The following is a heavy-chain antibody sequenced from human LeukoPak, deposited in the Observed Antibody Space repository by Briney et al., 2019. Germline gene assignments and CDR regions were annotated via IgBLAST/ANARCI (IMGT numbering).Heavy chain of an antibody. CDR3: ARGPNYGSRSDYFDY. J-gene: IGHJ4*02. CDR2: MKEDGSGK. CDR1: GLTFSDYW. D-gene: IGHD3-10*01. Sequence: GGSRSLSCPASGLTFSDYWMNWVRQPPGKGLGWVANMKEDGSGKYCVDCVKGRFTISRDNAKNSLYPQMNSLRVEDTAVYYCARGPNYGSRSDYFDYWGQGTLVTVSS. V-gene: IGHV3-7*03.